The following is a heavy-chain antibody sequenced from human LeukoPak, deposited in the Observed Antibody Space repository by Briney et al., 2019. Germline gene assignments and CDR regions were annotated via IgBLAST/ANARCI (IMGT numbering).Heavy chain of an antibody. CDR1: GFSFSRYW. J-gene: IGHJ4*02. V-gene: IGHV3-7*01. Sequence: GGSLRLSCAGSGFSFSRYWMAWVRQAPGKGLEWVASINQDVSRIHYVDSVKGRFTISRDNAKNSLFLQTNSLRVEDTAVYYCARGYYYGSGSYYFDYWGQGTLVTVSS. CDR2: INQDVSRI. CDR3: ARGYYYGSGSYYFDY. D-gene: IGHD3-10*01.